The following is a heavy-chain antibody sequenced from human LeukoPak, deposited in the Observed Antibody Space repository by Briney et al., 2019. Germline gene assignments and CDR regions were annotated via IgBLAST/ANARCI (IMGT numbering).Heavy chain of an antibody. CDR2: INPSGGST. Sequence: GASVKVSCKASGHTFTNYYLHWVRQAPGQGLEWMGVINPSGGSTTYAQTFQGRVTMTRDTSTSTVYMELTSLRSEDTAAYYCARVTMLRGVVGTNGMDVWGQGTTVTVSS. CDR3: ARVTMLRGVVGTNGMDV. D-gene: IGHD3-10*01. CDR1: GHTFTNYY. J-gene: IGHJ6*02. V-gene: IGHV1-46*01.